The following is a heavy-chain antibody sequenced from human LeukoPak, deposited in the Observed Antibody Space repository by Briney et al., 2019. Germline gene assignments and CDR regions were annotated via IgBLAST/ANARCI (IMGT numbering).Heavy chain of an antibody. J-gene: IGHJ4*02. V-gene: IGHV1-69*06. CDR1: GYTFTGYY. D-gene: IGHD6-19*01. Sequence: GASVKVSCKASGYTFTGYYMHWVRQAPGQGLEWMGGIIPIFGTANYAQKFQGRVTITADKSTSTAYMELSSLRSEDTAVYYCAISGVAGRDYWGQGTLVTVSS. CDR3: AISGVAGRDY. CDR2: IIPIFGTA.